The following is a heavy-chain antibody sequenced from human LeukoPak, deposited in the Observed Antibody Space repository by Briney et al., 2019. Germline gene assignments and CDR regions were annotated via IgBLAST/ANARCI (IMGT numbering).Heavy chain of an antibody. CDR3: ARSYSGSYLPFYN. CDR1: GGSFSGYY. Sequence: SETLSLTCAVYGGSFSGYYWSWIRQPPGKGLEWIGEINHSGSTNYNPSLKSRVTISVDPYKNQFSLKLGSVTAADTAVYYCARSYSGSYLPFYNCGQRTLGTVSP. CDR2: INHSGST. V-gene: IGHV4-34*01. J-gene: IGHJ4*02. D-gene: IGHD1-26*01.